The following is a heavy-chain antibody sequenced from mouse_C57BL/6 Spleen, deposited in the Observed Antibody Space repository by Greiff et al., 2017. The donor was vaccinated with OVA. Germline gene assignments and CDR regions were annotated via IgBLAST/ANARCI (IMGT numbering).Heavy chain of an antibody. CDR1: GYTFTSYW. CDR3: ARCPPDVYQWYFDV. J-gene: IGHJ1*03. Sequence: VQLQQPGAELVKPGASVKMSCKASGYTFTSYWITWVKQRPGQGLEWTGDIYPGSGSTNYNEKFKSKATLTVDTSSSTAYMQLSSLTSEDSAVXYCARCPPDVYQWYFDVWGTGTPVTVSS. D-gene: IGHD2-3*01. V-gene: IGHV1-55*01. CDR2: IYPGSGST.